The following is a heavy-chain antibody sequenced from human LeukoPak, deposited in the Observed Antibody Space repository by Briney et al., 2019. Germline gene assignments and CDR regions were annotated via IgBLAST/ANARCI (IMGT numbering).Heavy chain of an antibody. CDR3: AKDTGVGYCSSTSCRDAFDI. J-gene: IGHJ3*02. V-gene: IGHV3-9*01. CDR1: GFTFDDYA. CDR2: ISWNSGSI. Sequence: GGSLRLSCAASGFTFDDYAMHWVRQAPGKGLEWVSGISWNSGSIGYADSVKGRFTISRDNAKNSLYLQMNSLRAEDTALYYCAKDTGVGYCSSTSCRDAFDIWGQGTMVTVSS. D-gene: IGHD2-2*01.